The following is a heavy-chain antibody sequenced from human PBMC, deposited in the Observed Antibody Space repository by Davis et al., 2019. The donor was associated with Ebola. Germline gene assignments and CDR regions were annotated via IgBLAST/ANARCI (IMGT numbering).Heavy chain of an antibody. D-gene: IGHD6-19*01. CDR1: GGSVNSGSYY. V-gene: IGHV4-61*01. J-gene: IGHJ4*02. CDR2: IYYSGST. Sequence: MPSETLSLTCTVSGGSVNSGSYYWSWIRQPPGKGLEWIGYIYYSGSTNYNPSLKSRVTISVDTSTNQFSLKLSSVTAADTAVYYCARDPSGWYELDYWGQGTLVTVSS. CDR3: ARDPSGWYELDY.